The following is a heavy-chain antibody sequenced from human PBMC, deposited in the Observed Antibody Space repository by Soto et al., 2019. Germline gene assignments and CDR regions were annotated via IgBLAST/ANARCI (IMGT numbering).Heavy chain of an antibody. CDR3: ARVEVVNYYYTMDV. D-gene: IGHD2-21*01. Sequence: LSCAASGFTFSTYSMNWLRQAPGKGLEWVSSINSRSSHIYYADSMKGRFTISRDNAKNSLYLQMNSLRAEDTAVYYCARVEVVNYYYTMDVWGQGTTVTVSS. J-gene: IGHJ6*02. CDR1: GFTFSTYS. V-gene: IGHV3-21*01. CDR2: INSRSSHI.